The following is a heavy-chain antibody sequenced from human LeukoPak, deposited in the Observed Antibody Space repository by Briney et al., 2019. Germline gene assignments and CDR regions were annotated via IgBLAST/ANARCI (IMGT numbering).Heavy chain of an antibody. V-gene: IGHV3-48*01. J-gene: IGHJ4*02. CDR1: GFTFSSYS. Sequence: PGGSLRLSCAASGFTFSSYSMNWVRQAPGKGLEWVSYISSSSSTIYYADPVKGRFTISRDNSKNTLYLQMNSLRAEDTAVYYCARDYDFWSGTTHFDYWGQGTLVTVSS. D-gene: IGHD3-3*01. CDR3: ARDYDFWSGTTHFDY. CDR2: ISSSSSTI.